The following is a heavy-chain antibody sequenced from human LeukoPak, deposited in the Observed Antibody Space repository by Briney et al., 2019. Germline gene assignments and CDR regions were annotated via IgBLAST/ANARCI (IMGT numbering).Heavy chain of an antibody. CDR1: GFTVSSNY. J-gene: IGHJ4*02. CDR3: AIGRGGQQLGDY. V-gene: IGHV3-53*01. CDR2: IYNGGSR. Sequence: PGGSLRLSCAASGFTVSSNYMSWVRQAPGKGLEWVSVIYNGGSRDYADSVKGRFTISRDNSKNTLYLQMNSLRAEDTAVYYCAIGRGGQQLGDYWGQGTLVTVSS. D-gene: IGHD6-13*01.